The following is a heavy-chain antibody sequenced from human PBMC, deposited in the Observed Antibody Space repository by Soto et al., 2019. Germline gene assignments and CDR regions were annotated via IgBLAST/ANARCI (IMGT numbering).Heavy chain of an antibody. CDR1: GFTFSSYA. V-gene: IGHV3-23*01. D-gene: IGHD4-17*01. Sequence: GGSLRLSCAASGFTFSSYAMSWVRQAPGKGLEWVSAISGSGGSTYYADSVKGRFTISRDNSKNTLYLQMNSLRAEDTVVYYYAKWLRRDYGDYDDAFDIWGQGTMVTVSS. CDR3: AKWLRRDYGDYDDAFDI. CDR2: ISGSGGST. J-gene: IGHJ3*02.